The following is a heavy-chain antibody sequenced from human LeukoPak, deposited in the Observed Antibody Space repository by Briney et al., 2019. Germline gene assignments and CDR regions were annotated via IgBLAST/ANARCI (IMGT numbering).Heavy chain of an antibody. CDR3: ARDKSAARGYYFDY. V-gene: IGHV3-21*01. CDR2: ISSSSSYI. D-gene: IGHD6-6*01. J-gene: IGHJ4*02. CDR1: GFTFSSYS. Sequence: GGSLRLSCAASGFTFSSYSMNWVRQATGKGLEWVSSISSSSSYIYYADSVKGRFTISRDNAKNSLYLQMNSLRAEDTAVYYCARDKSAARGYYFDYWGQGTLVTVSS.